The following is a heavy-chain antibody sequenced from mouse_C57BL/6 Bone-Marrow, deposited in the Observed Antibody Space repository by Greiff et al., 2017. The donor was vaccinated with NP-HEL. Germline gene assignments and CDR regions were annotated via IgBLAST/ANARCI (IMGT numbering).Heavy chain of an antibody. Sequence: QVQLQQSGPELVKPGASVKISCKASGYAFSSSWMNWVKQRPGKGLEWIGRIYPGDGDTNYNGKFKGKATLTADKSSSPAYMQLSSLPSEDSAVYFCAISPLLQRYWYFDVWGTGTTVTVST. CDR1: GYAFSSSW. D-gene: IGHD1-1*01. J-gene: IGHJ1*03. CDR3: AISPLLQRYWYFDV. V-gene: IGHV1-82*01. CDR2: IYPGDGDT.